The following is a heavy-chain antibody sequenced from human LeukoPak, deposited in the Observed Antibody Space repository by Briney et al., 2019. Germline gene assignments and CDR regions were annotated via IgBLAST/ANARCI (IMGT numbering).Heavy chain of an antibody. V-gene: IGHV4-31*03. J-gene: IGHJ4*02. D-gene: IGHD3-10*01. CDR1: GGSISSGGYY. CDR2: IYYSGST. CDR3: ARVPPAAYYGSTNYFDY. Sequence: SETLSLTCTVSGGSISSGGYYWSWSRQHPGKGLEWIGYIYYSGSTYYNPSLKSRVTISVDTSKNHFSLKLSSVTAADTAVYYCARVPPAAYYGSTNYFDYCGQGTLVTVSS.